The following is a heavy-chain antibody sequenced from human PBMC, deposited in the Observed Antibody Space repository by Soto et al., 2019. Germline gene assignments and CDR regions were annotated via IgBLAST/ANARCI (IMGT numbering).Heavy chain of an antibody. CDR3: ARGGYYDSSGSRNYYYYGMNV. J-gene: IGHJ6*02. CDR2: ISAYDGNT. Sequence: QAQLVQSGAEVKRPGASVKVSCRASGYRFTSYGINWVRQAPGQGLEWLGWISAYDGNTNYAQSLQGRVSMTTDTSANTAYMELRSLRADDTAMYYCARGGYYDSSGSRNYYYYGMNVWGQGTTVTVSS. V-gene: IGHV1-18*01. D-gene: IGHD3-22*01. CDR1: GYRFTSYG.